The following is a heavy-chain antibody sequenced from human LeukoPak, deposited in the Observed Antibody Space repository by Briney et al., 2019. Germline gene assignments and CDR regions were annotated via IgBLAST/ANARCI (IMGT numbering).Heavy chain of an antibody. V-gene: IGHV4-34*01. Sequence: KPSETLSLTCAVYGGSFSGYYWSWIRQPPGKGLEWIGEINHSGSTNYNPSLKSRVTISVDTSKNQFSLKLSSVTAADTAVYYCASLNSGYDSFDYWGQGTLVTVSS. J-gene: IGHJ4*02. CDR1: GGSFSGYY. CDR2: INHSGST. D-gene: IGHD5-12*01. CDR3: ASLNSGYDSFDY.